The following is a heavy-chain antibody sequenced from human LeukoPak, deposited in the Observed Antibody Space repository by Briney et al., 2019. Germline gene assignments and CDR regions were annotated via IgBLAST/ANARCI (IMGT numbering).Heavy chain of an antibody. CDR1: GGSISSGGYS. Sequence: SQTLSLTCAVSGGSISSGGYSWSWIRQPPGKGLEWIGYIYHSGRTYYNPSLKRRVTISVDRSKNQFSLKLSSVTAADTAVYYWARDSIHYDILTGYYSSNWFDPWGQGTLVTVSS. CDR2: IYHSGRT. V-gene: IGHV4-30-2*01. D-gene: IGHD3-9*01. CDR3: ARDSIHYDILTGYYSSNWFDP. J-gene: IGHJ5*02.